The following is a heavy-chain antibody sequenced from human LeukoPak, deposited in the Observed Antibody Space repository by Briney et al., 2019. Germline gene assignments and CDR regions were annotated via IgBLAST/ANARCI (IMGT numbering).Heavy chain of an antibody. J-gene: IGHJ4*02. V-gene: IGHV3-30-3*01. D-gene: IGHD3-9*01. CDR1: GFTFSSYA. CDR2: ISYDGSNK. Sequence: GGSLRLSCAASGFTFSSYAMHWVRQAPGKGLEWVAVISYDGSNKYYADSVKGRFTISRDNSKNTLYLQMNSLRAGDTAVYYCARGTYYDILTGYYSNYWGQGTLVTVTS. CDR3: ARGTYYDILTGYYSNY.